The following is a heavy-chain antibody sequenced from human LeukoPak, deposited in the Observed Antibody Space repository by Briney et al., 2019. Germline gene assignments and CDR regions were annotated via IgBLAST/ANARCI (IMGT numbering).Heavy chain of an antibody. J-gene: IGHJ5*02. CDR2: IKQDGSEK. CDR1: GFTFSSYW. D-gene: IGHD2-2*01. V-gene: IGHV3-7*01. CDR3: ARDDEYCSSTSCYPNNWFDP. Sequence: GRSLRLSCAASGFTFSSYWMSWVRQAPGKGLEWVANIKQDGSEKYYVDSVKGRFTISRDNAKNSLYLQMNSLRAEDTAVYYCARDDEYCSSTSCYPNNWFDPWGQGTLVTVSS.